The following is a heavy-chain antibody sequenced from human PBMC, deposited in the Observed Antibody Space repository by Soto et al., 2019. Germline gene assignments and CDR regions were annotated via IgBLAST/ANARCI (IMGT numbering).Heavy chain of an antibody. CDR2: IYHTEIT. Sequence: SETLSLTCAVSGYSISSGYYWGWIRQPPGKGLEWIGSIYHTEITYDNPSLKSRVTMSVDTSKNHFPLNLKSVTAADTAVYYCARDSWGGFDYWGQGTRVTVSS. D-gene: IGHD7-27*01. V-gene: IGHV4-38-2*02. J-gene: IGHJ4*02. CDR1: GYSISSGYY. CDR3: ARDSWGGFDY.